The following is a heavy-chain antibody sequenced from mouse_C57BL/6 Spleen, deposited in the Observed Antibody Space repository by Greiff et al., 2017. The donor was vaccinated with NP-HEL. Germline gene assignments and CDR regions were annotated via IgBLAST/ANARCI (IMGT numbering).Heavy chain of an antibody. V-gene: IGHV5-17*01. CDR2: ISSGSSTL. CDR1: GFTFSDYG. Sequence: EVKLVESGGGLVKPGGSLKLSCAASGFTFSDYGMHWVRQAPEKGLEWVAYISSGSSTLYYADTVKGRFTISRDNAKNTLFLQMTSLRSEDTAMYYCASGYDGYYDYAMDDWGQGTSVTVSS. CDR3: ASGYDGYYDYAMDD. D-gene: IGHD2-3*01. J-gene: IGHJ4*01.